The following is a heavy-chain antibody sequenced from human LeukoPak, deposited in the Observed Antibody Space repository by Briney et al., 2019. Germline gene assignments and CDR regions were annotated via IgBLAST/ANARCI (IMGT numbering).Heavy chain of an antibody. V-gene: IGHV4-59*08. J-gene: IGHJ4*02. D-gene: IGHD5-12*01. Sequence: SETLSLTCTVSGGSISSYYWSWIRQRPGMRLEWIGYIPDSGSTNYNPSLRSRVTISVDTSKNQFSLKLSSVTAADTAVYFCARHAGYFSYDSWGQGTLVTVSS. CDR2: IPDSGST. CDR1: GGSISSYY. CDR3: ARHAGYFSYDS.